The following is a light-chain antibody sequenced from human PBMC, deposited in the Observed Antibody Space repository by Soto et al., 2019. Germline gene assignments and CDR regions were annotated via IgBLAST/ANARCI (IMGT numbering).Light chain of an antibody. Sequence: QSALTQPASVSGSPGQSITISCTGTSSDVGGYNYVSWYQQHPGKAPKLMIYEVITRPSGVSIRFSGSKSGNTASLTISGLQADDEDDYYCSSYTNSNTLVFGGGTKVTVL. CDR2: EVI. CDR1: SSDVGGYNY. CDR3: SSYTNSNTLV. J-gene: IGLJ2*01. V-gene: IGLV2-14*01.